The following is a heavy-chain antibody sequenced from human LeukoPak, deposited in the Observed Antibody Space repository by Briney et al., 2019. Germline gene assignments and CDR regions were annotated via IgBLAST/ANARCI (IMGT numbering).Heavy chain of an antibody. CDR2: ISGSGGVT. J-gene: IGHJ3*01. Sequence: PGGSLRLFCAASGFTFSNYAMSWVRQAPGQGLEWVSVISGSGGVTSYADSARGRFTISRDIYKNTVYLQMNSLRADDTAVYYCAKGPAVHDAFDLWGQGTMVTVSS. CDR1: GFTFSNYA. CDR3: AKGPAVHDAFDL. V-gene: IGHV3-23*01.